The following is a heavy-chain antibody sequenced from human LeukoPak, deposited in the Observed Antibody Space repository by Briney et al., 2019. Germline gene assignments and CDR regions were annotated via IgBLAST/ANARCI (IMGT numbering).Heavy chain of an antibody. CDR1: GFTFSSYG. CDR2: MWYDGSNK. D-gene: IGHD6-19*01. J-gene: IGHJ4*02. CDR3: AREDSSGWRHYFDY. Sequence: PGGSLRLSCAAPGFTFSSYGMHWVRQAPGKGLEWVAVMWYDGSNKYYADSVKGRFTISRDNSKNTLYLQMNSLRAEDTAVYYCAREDSSGWRHYFDYWGQGTLVTVSS. V-gene: IGHV3-33*01.